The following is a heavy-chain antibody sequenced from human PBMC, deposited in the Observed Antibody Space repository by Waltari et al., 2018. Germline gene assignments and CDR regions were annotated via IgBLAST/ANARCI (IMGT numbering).Heavy chain of an antibody. CDR2: IKQDGSEK. J-gene: IGHJ6*02. CDR1: GFTFSSYW. Sequence: EVQLVESGGGLVQPGGSLRLSCAASGFTFSSYWMSWVRPAPGKGLEWVANIKQDGSEKYYVDSVKGRFTISRDNAKNSLYLQMNSLRAEDTAVYYCARVLTTVTTHVPEYYYYGMDVWGQGTTVTVSS. CDR3: ARVLTTVTTHVPEYYYYGMDV. D-gene: IGHD4-17*01. V-gene: IGHV3-7*01.